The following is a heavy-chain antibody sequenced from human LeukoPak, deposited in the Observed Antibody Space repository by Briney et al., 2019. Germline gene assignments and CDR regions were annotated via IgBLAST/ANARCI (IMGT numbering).Heavy chain of an antibody. CDR1: GFTFSSYA. D-gene: IGHD1-26*01. CDR2: IYSGGST. Sequence: GGSLRLSCAASGFTFSSYAMSWVRQAPGKGLEWVSVIYSGGSTYYADSVKGRFTISRDNSKNTLYLQMNSLRAEDTAVYYCARVRATTPHDAFDIWGQGTMVTVSS. V-gene: IGHV3-66*01. J-gene: IGHJ3*02. CDR3: ARVRATTPHDAFDI.